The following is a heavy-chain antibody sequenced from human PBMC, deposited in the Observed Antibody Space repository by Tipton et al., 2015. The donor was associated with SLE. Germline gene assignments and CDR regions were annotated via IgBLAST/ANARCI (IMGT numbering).Heavy chain of an antibody. CDR2: ISSSSSTI. CDR1: RFTFSSYS. CDR3: ARVGATLGGFDAFDI. J-gene: IGHJ3*02. V-gene: IGHV3-48*01. Sequence: SLRLSCAASRFTFSSYSMNWVRQAPGKGLEWVSYISSSSSTIYYADSVKGRFTISRDNAKNSLYLQMNSLRAEDTAVYYCARVGATLGGFDAFDIWGQGTMVTVSS. D-gene: IGHD1-26*01.